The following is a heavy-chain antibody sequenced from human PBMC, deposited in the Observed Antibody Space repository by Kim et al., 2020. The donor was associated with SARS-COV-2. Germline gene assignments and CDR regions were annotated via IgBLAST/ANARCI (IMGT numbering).Heavy chain of an antibody. V-gene: IGHV1-18*04. D-gene: IGHD6-13*01. J-gene: IGHJ4*02. Sequence: ASVKVSCKASGYTFTSYGISWVRQAPGQGLEWMGWISAYNGNTNYAQKLQGRVTMTTDTSTSTAYMELRSLRSDDTAVYYCARDRRGPRAGSSWDKHFDYWGQGTLVTVSS. CDR1: GYTFTSYG. CDR2: ISAYNGNT. CDR3: ARDRRGPRAGSSWDKHFDY.